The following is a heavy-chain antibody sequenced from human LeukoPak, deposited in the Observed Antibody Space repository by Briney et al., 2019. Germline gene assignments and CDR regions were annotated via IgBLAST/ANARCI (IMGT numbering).Heavy chain of an antibody. V-gene: IGHV3-48*01. Sequence: GGSLRLSCAASGFTFSSYSMNWVRQAPGKGLEWVSYISSSSSTIYYADSVKGRFTISRDNAKNSLYLQMNSLRAEDTAVYYCARDSYYDYGGFDYWGQGTLVTVSS. CDR3: ARDSYYDYGGFDY. CDR2: ISSSSSTI. CDR1: GFTFSSYS. J-gene: IGHJ4*02. D-gene: IGHD4-23*01.